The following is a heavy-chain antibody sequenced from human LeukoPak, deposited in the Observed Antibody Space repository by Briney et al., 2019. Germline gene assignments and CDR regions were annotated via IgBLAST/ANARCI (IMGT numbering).Heavy chain of an antibody. D-gene: IGHD3-3*01. Sequence: SETLSLTCAVYGGSFSGYYWSWIRQPPGKGLEWIGEINHSGSTNYNPSLKSRVTISVDTSKNQFSLKLSSVTAADTAVYYCVRGPQITTTIFGVVIIRCWFDPWGQGTLVTVSS. V-gene: IGHV4-34*01. CDR2: INHSGST. J-gene: IGHJ5*02. CDR3: VRGPQITTTIFGVVIIRCWFDP. CDR1: GGSFSGYY.